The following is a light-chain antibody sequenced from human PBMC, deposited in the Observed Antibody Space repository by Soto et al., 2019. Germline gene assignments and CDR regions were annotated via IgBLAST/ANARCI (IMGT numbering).Light chain of an antibody. CDR3: QQYGSSSWT. CDR1: QSVSSN. V-gene: IGKV3D-15*01. CDR2: GAS. Sequence: EIVITQSPATLSVSPGERATLSCRASQSVSSNLAWYRQKPGQAPSILIYGASTRATGTPARFSGSGAGTDFTLTISSLQSEDVAVYYCQQYGSSSWTFGQGTKVDIK. J-gene: IGKJ1*01.